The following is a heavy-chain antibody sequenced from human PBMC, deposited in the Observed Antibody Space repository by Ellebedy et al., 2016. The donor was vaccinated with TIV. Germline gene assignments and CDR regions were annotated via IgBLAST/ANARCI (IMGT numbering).Heavy chain of an antibody. CDR3: ARENFYDSSGYPHGDGMDV. V-gene: IGHV1-69*13. CDR1: GGTFSSYA. J-gene: IGHJ6*02. CDR2: IIPIFGTA. D-gene: IGHD3-22*01. Sequence: SVKVSCXASGGTFSSYAISWVRQPPGQGLEWMGGIIPIFGTANYAQKFQGRVTITADESTSTAYMELSSLRSEDTAVYYCARENFYDSSGYPHGDGMDVWGQGTTVTVSS.